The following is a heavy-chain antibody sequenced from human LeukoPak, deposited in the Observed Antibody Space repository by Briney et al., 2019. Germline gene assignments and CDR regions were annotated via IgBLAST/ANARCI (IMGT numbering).Heavy chain of an antibody. D-gene: IGHD2-15*01. J-gene: IGHJ4*02. CDR2: IYYSGTT. Sequence: PSETLSLTCTVSGGSISSYFWSWIRQTPGKGLEWIGYIYYSGTTNYNPSLKSRVTISVDTSKNQFSLKLSSVTAADTAVYYCARDRGSAGGFDYWGQGTLVTVSS. CDR1: GGSISSYF. V-gene: IGHV4-59*01. CDR3: ARDRGSAGGFDY.